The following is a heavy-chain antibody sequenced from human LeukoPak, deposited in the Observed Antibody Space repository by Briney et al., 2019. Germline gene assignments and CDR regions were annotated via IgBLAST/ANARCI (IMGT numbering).Heavy chain of an antibody. CDR2: IKQDGSEK. J-gene: IGHJ4*02. CDR1: GFTFSTYW. CDR3: ARVRGGEYTSSSGGFDY. D-gene: IGHD6-6*01. V-gene: IGHV3-7*01. Sequence: GGSLRLSCAASGFTFSTYWMSWVRQAPGKGLEWVANIKQDGSEKYYVDSVKGRFTISRDNAKNSLWLQINTLRAEDTAVYYCARVRGGEYTSSSGGFDYWGQGTLVTVSS.